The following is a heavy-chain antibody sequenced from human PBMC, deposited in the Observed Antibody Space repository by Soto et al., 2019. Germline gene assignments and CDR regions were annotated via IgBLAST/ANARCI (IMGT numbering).Heavy chain of an antibody. CDR2: FDPEDGET. Sequence: ASVKVSCKVSGYTLTELSMHWVRQAPGKGLEWMGGFDPEDGETIYAQKFQGRVTMTEDTSTDTAYMELSSLRSEDTAVYYCATVPIVDRSSWYGFDYWGQGTLVTVSS. J-gene: IGHJ4*02. CDR1: GYTLTELS. CDR3: ATVPIVDRSSWYGFDY. V-gene: IGHV1-24*01. D-gene: IGHD6-13*01.